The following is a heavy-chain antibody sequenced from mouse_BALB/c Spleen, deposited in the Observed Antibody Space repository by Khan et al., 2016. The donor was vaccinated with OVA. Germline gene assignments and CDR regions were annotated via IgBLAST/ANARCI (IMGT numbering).Heavy chain of an antibody. CDR1: GYTFRNFG. CDR2: INTYSGEP. J-gene: IGHJ4*01. CDR3: ASPPYFSYTMAY. D-gene: IGHD2-10*01. Sequence: QIQLVQSGPELKKPGETVKISCKASGYTFRNFGMNWVKQAPGKGLEWMGWINTYSGEPTYADDFKGRFAFSLETSASTAYLQINNLKNEDTATYCVASPPYFSYTMAYWGQGTSVTVSS. V-gene: IGHV9-3-1*01.